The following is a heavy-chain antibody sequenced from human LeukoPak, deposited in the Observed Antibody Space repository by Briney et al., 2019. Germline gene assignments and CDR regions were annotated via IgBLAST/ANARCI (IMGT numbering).Heavy chain of an antibody. CDR2: ISYDGSNK. Sequence: PGGSLRLSCAASGFTFSSYAMHWVRQAPGKGLEWVAVISYDGSNKYYADSVKGRFTISRDNSKNTLYLQMNSLRAEDTAVYYCAKPDAFDIWGQGTVVTVSS. CDR3: AKPDAFDI. V-gene: IGHV3-30-3*02. J-gene: IGHJ3*02. CDR1: GFTFSSYA.